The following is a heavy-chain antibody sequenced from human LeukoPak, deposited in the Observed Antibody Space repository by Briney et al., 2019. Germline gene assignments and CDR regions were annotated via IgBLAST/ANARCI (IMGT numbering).Heavy chain of an antibody. CDR2: ISVYNGNT. CDR3: ARYPQDYCSSTSCYGEFDY. Sequence: ASVKVSCKASGYTFTSYGISWVRQAPGQGLEWMGWISVYNGNTNYAQKLQGRVTMTTDTSTSTAYMELRSLRSDDTALYYCARYPQDYCSSTSCYGEFDYWGQGTLVTVSS. J-gene: IGHJ4*02. D-gene: IGHD2-2*01. V-gene: IGHV1-18*01. CDR1: GYTFTSYG.